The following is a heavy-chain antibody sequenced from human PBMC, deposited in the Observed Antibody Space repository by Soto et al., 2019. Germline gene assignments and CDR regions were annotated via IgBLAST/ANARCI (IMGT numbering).Heavy chain of an antibody. CDR1: GYTFTGYY. Sequence: ASVKVSCKASGYTFTGYYMHWVRQAPGQGLEWMGWINPNSGGTNYAQKFQGRVTMTRDTSISTAYMELSRLRSDDTAVYYCAREGDKAMVGGAMGFDYYHYGKDVWGPGTSVTVSS. CDR3: AREGDKAMVGGAMGFDYYHYGKDV. D-gene: IGHD5-18*01. V-gene: IGHV1-2*02. CDR2: INPNSGGT. J-gene: IGHJ6*02.